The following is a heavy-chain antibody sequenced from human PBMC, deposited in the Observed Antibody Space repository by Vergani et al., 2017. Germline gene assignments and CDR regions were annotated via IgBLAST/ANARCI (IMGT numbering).Heavy chain of an antibody. D-gene: IGHD6-6*01. Sequence: VQMVELGGGLVKPGGSLRLSCVASGFTFSSYGMHWVRQAPGKGLEWVAVIWYDGSNKYYADSVKGRFTISRDNSKNTLYLQMNSLRAEDTAVYYCADSSSGYWGQGTLVTVSS. V-gene: IGHV3-33*08. CDR1: GFTFSSYG. CDR3: ADSSSGY. J-gene: IGHJ4*02. CDR2: IWYDGSNK.